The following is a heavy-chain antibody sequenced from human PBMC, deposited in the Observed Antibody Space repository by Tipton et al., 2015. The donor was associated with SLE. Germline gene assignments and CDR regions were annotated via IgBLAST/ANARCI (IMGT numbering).Heavy chain of an antibody. D-gene: IGHD5-24*01. Sequence: GLVKPSETLPLTCSVSDGYIGSDYWNWVRQAPGKGLEWVSSISSSGSTFYYADSVKGRFTISRDNAKNSLYLQMNSLRVEDTAAYYCASDGRWLQLHHYWGQGTLVTVSS. CDR1: DGYIGSDY. V-gene: IGHV3-21*06. CDR2: ISSSGSTF. J-gene: IGHJ4*02. CDR3: ASDGRWLQLHHY.